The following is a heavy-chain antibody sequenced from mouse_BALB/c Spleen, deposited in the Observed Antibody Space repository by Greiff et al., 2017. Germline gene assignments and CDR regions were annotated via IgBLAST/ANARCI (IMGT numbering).Heavy chain of an antibody. CDR1: GFTFSSFG. J-gene: IGHJ2*01. CDR3: ARSGYGNYFDY. V-gene: IGHV5-17*02. Sequence: DVKLVESGGGLVQPGGSRKLSCAASGFTFSSFGMHWVRQAPEKGLEWVAYISSGSSTIYYADTVKGRFTISRDNPKNTLFLQMTSLRSEDTAMYYCARSGYGNYFDYWGQGTTLTVSS. CDR2: ISSGSSTI. D-gene: IGHD2-10*02.